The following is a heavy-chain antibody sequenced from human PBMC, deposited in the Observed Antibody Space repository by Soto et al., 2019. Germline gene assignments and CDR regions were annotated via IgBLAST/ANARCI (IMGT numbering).Heavy chain of an antibody. CDR2: ISSSSGYI. D-gene: IGHD3-3*01. V-gene: IGHV3-21*01. CDR1: GFTFSSYS. J-gene: IGHJ4*02. Sequence: PGGSLRLSCAASGFTFSSYSMNWVRQAPGKGLEWVSSISSSSGYIYYADSVKGRFTISRDNAKNSLYLQMNSLRAEDTAVYYCARAGRITIFGVVTPLGFDYWGQGTLVTVSS. CDR3: ARAGRITIFGVVTPLGFDY.